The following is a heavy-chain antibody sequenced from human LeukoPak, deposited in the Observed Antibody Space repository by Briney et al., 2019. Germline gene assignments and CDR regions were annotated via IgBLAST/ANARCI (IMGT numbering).Heavy chain of an antibody. CDR1: GGSISTYY. Sequence: SETLSLTCTVSGGSISTYYWSWIRQPPGKGLEWIGYIYYSGSTNYNPSLKSRVTISLDTSKNEFSLKLSSVTAADTAVYYCARQRGSGSYYRTGYYYYMDVWGKGTTVTISS. J-gene: IGHJ6*03. D-gene: IGHD3-10*01. V-gene: IGHV4-59*08. CDR2: IYYSGST. CDR3: ARQRGSGSYYRTGYYYYMDV.